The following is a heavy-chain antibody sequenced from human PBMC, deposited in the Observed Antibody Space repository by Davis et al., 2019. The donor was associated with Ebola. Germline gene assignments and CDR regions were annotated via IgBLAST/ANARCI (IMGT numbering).Heavy chain of an antibody. V-gene: IGHV3-30*04. D-gene: IGHD2-15*01. CDR3: ARDTSRVVPPGAFDI. J-gene: IGHJ3*02. Sequence: PGGSLRLSCAASGFTFSSYAMHWVRQAPGKGLEWVAVISYDGSNKYYADSVKGRFTISRDNSKNTLYLQMNSLRAEDTAVYYCARDTSRVVPPGAFDIWGQGTLVTVSS. CDR1: GFTFSSYA. CDR2: ISYDGSNK.